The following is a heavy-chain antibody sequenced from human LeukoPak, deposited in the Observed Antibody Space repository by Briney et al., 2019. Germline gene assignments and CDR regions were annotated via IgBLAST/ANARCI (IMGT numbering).Heavy chain of an antibody. CDR3: ARVLPGPKPPYFDY. Sequence: SETLSLTCNVSGGSINYYWNWIRQAPGKRLEWLGYIHYNGVTDYNPSLGSRVRMSVDTSNNHLSLKLSSVTAADAAVYYCARVLPGPKPPYFDYWGQGTLATVSS. CDR1: GGSINYY. J-gene: IGHJ4*02. D-gene: IGHD7-27*01. V-gene: IGHV4-59*12. CDR2: IHYNGVT.